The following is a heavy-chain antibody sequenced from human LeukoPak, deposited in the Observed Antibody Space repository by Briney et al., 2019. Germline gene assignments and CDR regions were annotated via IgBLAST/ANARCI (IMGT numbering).Heavy chain of an antibody. D-gene: IGHD5-24*01. CDR3: AKERGRWLQFGFESDAFDI. V-gene: IGHV3-23*01. CDR2: ISGSGGST. Sequence: GGSLRLSCAASGFSSSTYSMNWVRQAPGKGLEWVSAISGSGGSTYYADSVKGRFTISRDNSKNTLYLQMNSLRAEDTAVYYCAKERGRWLQFGFESDAFDIWGQGTMVTVSS. CDR1: GFSSSTYS. J-gene: IGHJ3*02.